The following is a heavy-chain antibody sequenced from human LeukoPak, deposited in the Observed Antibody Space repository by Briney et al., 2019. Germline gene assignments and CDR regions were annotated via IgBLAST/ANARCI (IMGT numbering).Heavy chain of an antibody. D-gene: IGHD3-22*01. V-gene: IGHV4-59*08. CDR1: GGSISGHN. CDR3: ARQRYYYDSSGYYKKSLGDFDY. CDR2: IYHSGST. Sequence: SETLSLTCSVSGGSISGHNWNWIRQSPGKGLEWIGYIYHSGSTSYNPSLKSRVTISVDTSKNQFSLKLSSVTAADTAVYYCARQRYYYDSSGYYKKSLGDFDYWGQGTLVTVSS. J-gene: IGHJ4*02.